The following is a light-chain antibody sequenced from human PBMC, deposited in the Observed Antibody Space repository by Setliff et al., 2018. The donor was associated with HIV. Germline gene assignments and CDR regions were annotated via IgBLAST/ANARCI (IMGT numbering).Light chain of an antibody. CDR3: ASYRSPATDV. CDR2: DVS. V-gene: IGLV2-14*03. J-gene: IGLJ1*01. Sequence: QSVLTQPASVSGSPGQSITISCIGTSSDVGGYDFVSWYQQRPGKAPKLIIFDVSERPSGVSHRFSGSKSGNTASLTISGLQTEDEADYFCASYRSPATDVFGIWTKVTV. CDR1: SSDVGGYDF.